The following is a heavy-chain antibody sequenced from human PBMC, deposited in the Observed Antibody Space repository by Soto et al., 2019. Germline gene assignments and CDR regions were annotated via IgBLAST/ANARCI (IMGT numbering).Heavy chain of an antibody. CDR3: AREGIPEIPFDY. D-gene: IGHD1-20*01. J-gene: IGHJ4*02. V-gene: IGHV3-30-3*01. CDR1: GFSLTNYD. Sequence: QVQLVESGGGVVQPGRSLRLSCTASGFSLTNYDMHWVRQAPGKGLEWVAVISPDESKIFYADSVKGRFTISRDISKNTLYLQINSLRAEDTAVYFCAREGIPEIPFDYWGQGTLVIVSS. CDR2: ISPDESKI.